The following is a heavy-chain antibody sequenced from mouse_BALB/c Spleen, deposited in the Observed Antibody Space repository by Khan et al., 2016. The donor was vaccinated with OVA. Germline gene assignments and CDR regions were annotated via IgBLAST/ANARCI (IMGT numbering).Heavy chain of an antibody. CDR1: GFTFSPYS. V-gene: IGHV5-6*01. J-gene: IGHJ3*01. Sequence: EVKLVESGGDLVKSGGSLKLSCAASGFTFSPYSMSWVRQTPDKRLEWVATISSDGDYTYYPDSVKGRFNISRDNAKNTLYLQMSSLKSEDTAIXYCATRLTGSFAYWGQGTLVTVSA. D-gene: IGHD4-1*01. CDR3: ATRLTGSFAY. CDR2: ISSDGDYT.